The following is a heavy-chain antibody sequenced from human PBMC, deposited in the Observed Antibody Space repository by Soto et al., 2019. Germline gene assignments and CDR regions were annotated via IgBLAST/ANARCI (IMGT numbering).Heavy chain of an antibody. D-gene: IGHD2-2*01. CDR3: AKDLVLVPACGMDV. Sequence: GGSLRLSCAASGFTFSSYAMSWVRQAPGKGLEWVSAISGSGGSTYYADSVKGRFTISRDNSKNTLYLQMNSLRAEDTAVYYCAKDLVLVPACGMDVWGQGTTVTVSS. J-gene: IGHJ6*02. CDR1: GFTFSSYA. V-gene: IGHV3-23*01. CDR2: ISGSGGST.